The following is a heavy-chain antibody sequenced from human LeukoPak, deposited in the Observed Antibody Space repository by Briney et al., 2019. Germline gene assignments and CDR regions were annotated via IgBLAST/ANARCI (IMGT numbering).Heavy chain of an antibody. V-gene: IGHV5-51*01. CDR1: GYIFTNYW. CDR2: ISPTDSDT. J-gene: IGHJ2*01. D-gene: IGHD5-18*01. CDR3: ARINTAMEHWYFDL. Sequence: GESLKISRKGSGYIFTNYWIGWVRQMPGKGLEWMGIISPTDSDTRYSPSFQGHVTISADKSISTAYLQWSSLKASDTAMYYCARINTAMEHWYFDLWGRGTLVTVSS.